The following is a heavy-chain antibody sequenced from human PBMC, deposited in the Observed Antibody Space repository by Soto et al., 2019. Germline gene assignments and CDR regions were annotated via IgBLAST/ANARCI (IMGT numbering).Heavy chain of an antibody. D-gene: IGHD2-15*01. CDR1: GYTFTSYA. CDR2: INAGNGNT. Sequence: QVNLVQSGAEVKKPGASVKVSGKASGYTFTSYAMHWVRQAPGQRLEWMGWINAGNGNTKYSQKFQGRVTITRDTSASTAYMELSSLRSEDTAVYYCARGPGGPDGPGDYWGQGTLVTVSS. J-gene: IGHJ4*02. CDR3: ARGPGGPDGPGDY. V-gene: IGHV1-3*01.